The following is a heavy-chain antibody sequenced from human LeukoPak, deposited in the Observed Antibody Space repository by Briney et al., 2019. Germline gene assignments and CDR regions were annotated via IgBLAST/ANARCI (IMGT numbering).Heavy chain of an antibody. D-gene: IGHD4-17*01. CDR3: ARYRYGDYGGDY. Sequence: PSETLSLTCAVYGGSFSGYYRSWIRQPPGKGLEWIGEINHSGSTNYNPSLKSRVTISVDTSKNQFSLKLSSVTAVDTAVYYCARYRYGDYGGDYWGQGTLVTVSS. J-gene: IGHJ4*02. CDR2: INHSGST. V-gene: IGHV4-34*01. CDR1: GGSFSGYY.